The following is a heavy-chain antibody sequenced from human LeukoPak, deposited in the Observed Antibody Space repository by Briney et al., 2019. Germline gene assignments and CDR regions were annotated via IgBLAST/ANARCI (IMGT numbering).Heavy chain of an antibody. V-gene: IGHV4-39*07. D-gene: IGHD1-26*01. J-gene: IGHJ5*02. CDR2: IYYNGGT. CDR1: GGSISSKSYY. CDR3: ARDELGRFDP. Sequence: SETLSLTCTVSGGSISSKSYYWGWIRQPPGKGLEGIGRIYYNGGTYYNPSLKTRFTRSLDRSQNQLSRKLSAVTARETAVEYCARDELGRFDPWGQGTLVTVSS.